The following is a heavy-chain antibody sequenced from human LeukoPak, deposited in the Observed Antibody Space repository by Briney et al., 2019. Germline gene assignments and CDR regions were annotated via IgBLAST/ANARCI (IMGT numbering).Heavy chain of an antibody. CDR1: GGSISSYY. Sequence: SETLSLTCTVSGGSISSYYWSWIRQPPGKGLEWIGYINYSGNTNYNPSLKSRVTISVDTSKKQFSLKLGSVTAADTAVFYCAALTMVRGVIKRWFDPWGQGILVTVSS. J-gene: IGHJ5*02. D-gene: IGHD3-10*01. CDR2: INYSGNT. V-gene: IGHV4-59*08. CDR3: AALTMVRGVIKRWFDP.